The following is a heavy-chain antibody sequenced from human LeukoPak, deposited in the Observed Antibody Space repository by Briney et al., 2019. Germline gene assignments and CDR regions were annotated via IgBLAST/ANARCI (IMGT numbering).Heavy chain of an antibody. D-gene: IGHD6-19*01. J-gene: IGHJ4*02. CDR2: IRSKVYGGTP. CDR1: GFTFGDYA. V-gene: IGHV3-49*03. CDR3: SREGGSGWAYDY. Sequence: GGSLRVSCTGPGFTFGDYAMSWFRQAPERGLEYIGFIRSKVYGGTPEYAASVRGRFTISRDDSKSITYLQMNSLKSEDTAVYYCSREGGSGWAYDYWGQGTVVTVSS.